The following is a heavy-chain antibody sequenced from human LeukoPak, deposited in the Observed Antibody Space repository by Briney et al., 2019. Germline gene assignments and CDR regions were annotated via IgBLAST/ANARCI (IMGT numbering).Heavy chain of an antibody. D-gene: IGHD5-18*01. Sequence: PGGSLRLSCAVSGFSFSSYAMGWVRQAPGKGLEWVSIISDHNTWYADSVKGRFTISRDNSKNTLYLQMNSLRGEDTAVYYCAKGRDSYGYGDFDYWGQGTLATVSS. CDR2: ISDHNT. J-gene: IGHJ4*02. CDR3: AKGRDSYGYGDFDY. V-gene: IGHV3-23*01. CDR1: GFSFSSYA.